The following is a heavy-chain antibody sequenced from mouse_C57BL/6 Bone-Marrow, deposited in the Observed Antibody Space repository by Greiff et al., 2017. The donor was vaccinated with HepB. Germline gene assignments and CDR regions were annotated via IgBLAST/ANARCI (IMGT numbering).Heavy chain of an antibody. Sequence: VKLQQSGAELVKPGASVKLSCKASGYTFTSYWMHWVKQRPGKGIEWIGMIHHNSGSTNYNEKFKRTATLTVDKASSTAYMQLSSLTSEDYAVYYCARVTTVVAHYYAMDYWGQGTSVTVSS. CDR1: GYTFTSYW. CDR2: IHHNSGST. J-gene: IGHJ4*01. D-gene: IGHD1-1*01. V-gene: IGHV1-64*01. CDR3: ARVTTVVAHYYAMDY.